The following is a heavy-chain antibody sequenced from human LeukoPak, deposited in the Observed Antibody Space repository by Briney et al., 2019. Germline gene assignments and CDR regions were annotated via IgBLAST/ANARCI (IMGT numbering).Heavy chain of an antibody. J-gene: IGHJ6*03. CDR1: GGSISSSSYY. Sequence: PSETLSLTCTVSGGSISSSSYYWGWIRQPPGKGLEWIGSIYYSGSTYYNPSLKSRVTISVDTSKNQFSLKLSSVTAADTAVYYCARAPTNYYGSGSYSYYMDVWGKGTTVTVSS. V-gene: IGHV4-39*07. CDR2: IYYSGST. CDR3: ARAPTNYYGSGSYSYYMDV. D-gene: IGHD3-10*01.